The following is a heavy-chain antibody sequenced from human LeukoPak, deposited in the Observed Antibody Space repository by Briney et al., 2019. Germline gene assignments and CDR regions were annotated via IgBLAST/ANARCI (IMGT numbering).Heavy chain of an antibody. V-gene: IGHV3-23*01. J-gene: IGHJ4*02. Sequence: GGSLRLSCAASGLVFGKYAMAWVRQAPGKGLECVSIISDDSSFTYYLDSVKGRTTIFRDNSKNTLYLHMNSLKAEDTAVYYCAKGRCSGPGCDSFDYWGQGTLVTVSS. CDR3: AKGRCSGPGCDSFDY. CDR1: GLVFGKYA. D-gene: IGHD5-12*01. CDR2: ISDDSSFT.